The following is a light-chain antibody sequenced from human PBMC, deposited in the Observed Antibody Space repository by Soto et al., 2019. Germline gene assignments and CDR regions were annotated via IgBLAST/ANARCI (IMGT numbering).Light chain of an antibody. CDR1: QSVISTD. CDR2: AAS. CDR3: QQYGTSPPD. V-gene: IGKV3-20*01. J-gene: IGKJ4*01. Sequence: EIVLTQSPGTLSLSPGERATLSCRASQSVISTDLAWYQQKPGQAPRLLVYAASSRASGIPDRFSGSASRTDFTLTISRLEPEDFAVYYCQQYGTSPPDFGGGTRVEI.